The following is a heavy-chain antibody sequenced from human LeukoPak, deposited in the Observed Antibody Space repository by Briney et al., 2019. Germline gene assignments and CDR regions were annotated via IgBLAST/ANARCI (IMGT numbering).Heavy chain of an antibody. CDR1: GFTFGDVV. V-gene: IGHV3-23*01. CDR2: ISYNGAST. D-gene: IGHD7-27*01. J-gene: IGHJ4*02. CDR3: ARRTGCTKDY. Sequence: PGGSLRLSCVASGFTFGDVVMSWVRQAPGKGLEWVSAISYNGASTDYADSVKGRFAISRDNSKNTLYLQMNSLRAEDTAVYYCARRTGCTKDYWGQGTQVTVSS.